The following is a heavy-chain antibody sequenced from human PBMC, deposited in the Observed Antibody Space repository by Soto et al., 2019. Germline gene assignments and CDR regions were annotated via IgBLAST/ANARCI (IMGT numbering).Heavy chain of an antibody. J-gene: IGHJ4*02. CDR1: GYTFTSYG. Sequence: QVQLVQSGAEVKKPGASVKDSCKASGYTFTSYGISWVRQAPGQGLEWIGWISAYNGNTNHAQNLQGRVTVTTDTSTRTAYMELRSLRSDDTAVYYWARESSAGTLDYWGQGTLVTVSS. CDR2: ISAYNGNT. D-gene: IGHD6-13*01. V-gene: IGHV1-18*01. CDR3: ARESSAGTLDY.